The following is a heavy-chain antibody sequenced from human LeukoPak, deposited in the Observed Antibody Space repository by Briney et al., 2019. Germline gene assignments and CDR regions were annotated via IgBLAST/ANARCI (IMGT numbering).Heavy chain of an antibody. Sequence: ASVTVSCKASGYIFTTYDINWVRLAPGQGREWMAWMNPNTGYTGFAQKFQGRVTVSRNTDISTAYMELNSLRSEDTAVYYCARFGGGATKDDRLDYWGQGTLVTVSS. CDR3: ARFGGGATKDDRLDY. V-gene: IGHV1-8*03. J-gene: IGHJ4*02. CDR2: MNPNTGYT. D-gene: IGHD3-16*01. CDR1: GYIFTTYD.